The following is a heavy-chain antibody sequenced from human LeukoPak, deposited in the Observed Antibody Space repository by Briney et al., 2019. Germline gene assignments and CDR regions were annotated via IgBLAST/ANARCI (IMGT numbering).Heavy chain of an antibody. CDR1: GFTFSSYA. V-gene: IGHV3-23*01. J-gene: IGHJ4*02. CDR2: ISGSGGST. CDR3: AKVGVLMVYAGHFDY. D-gene: IGHD2-8*01. Sequence: GGSLRLSCAASGFTFSSYAMSWVRQAPGKGLEWVSAISGSGGSTYYADSVKGRFTISRDNSKNTPYLQMNSLRAEDTAVYYCAKVGVLMVYAGHFDYWGQGTLVTVSS.